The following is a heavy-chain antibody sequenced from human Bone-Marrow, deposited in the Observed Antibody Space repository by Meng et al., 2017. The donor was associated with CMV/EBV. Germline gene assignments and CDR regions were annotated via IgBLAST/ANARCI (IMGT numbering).Heavy chain of an antibody. CDR1: GFTFSSYS. Sequence: GESLKISCAASGFTFSSYSMNWVRQAPGKGLEWVSSISSSSYIYYAGSVKGRFTISRDNAKNSLYLQMNSLRAEDTAVYYCARVSRSGYDGMVDYWGQGTLVTVSS. CDR3: ARVSRSGYDGMVDY. V-gene: IGHV3-21*01. CDR2: ISSSSYI. D-gene: IGHD5-12*01. J-gene: IGHJ4*02.